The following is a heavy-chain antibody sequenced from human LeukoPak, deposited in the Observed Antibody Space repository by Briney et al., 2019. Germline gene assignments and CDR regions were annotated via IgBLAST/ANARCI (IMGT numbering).Heavy chain of an antibody. D-gene: IGHD6-13*01. J-gene: IGHJ4*02. V-gene: IGHV4-34*01. CDR2: INHSGST. CDR3: AATDGIAAAGYFDY. CDR1: GGSFSGYY. Sequence: YPSETLSLTCAVYGGSFSGYYWSWIRQPPGKGLEWIGEINHSGSTNYNPSLKSRVTISVDTSKNQFSLKLSSVTAADTAVYYCAATDGIAAAGYFDYWGQGTLVTVSS.